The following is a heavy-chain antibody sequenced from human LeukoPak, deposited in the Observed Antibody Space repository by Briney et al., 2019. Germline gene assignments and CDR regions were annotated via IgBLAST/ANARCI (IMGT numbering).Heavy chain of an antibody. Sequence: GGSLRLSCAASGFTFSSYSMNWVRQAPGKGLEWVSYISSSSSAIYYADSVKGRFTISRDNAKNSLYLQMNSLRAEDTAVYYCARVYYGGIVATMGYGMDVWGQGTTVTVSS. J-gene: IGHJ6*02. D-gene: IGHD5-12*01. CDR2: ISSSSSAI. V-gene: IGHV3-48*01. CDR3: ARVYYGGIVATMGYGMDV. CDR1: GFTFSSYS.